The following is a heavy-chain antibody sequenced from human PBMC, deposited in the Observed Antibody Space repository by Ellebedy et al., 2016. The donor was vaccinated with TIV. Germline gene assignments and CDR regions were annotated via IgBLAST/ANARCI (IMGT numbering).Heavy chain of an antibody. CDR2: IRKTIDGGLT. CDR3: LGNDYGDY. Sequence: GESLKISCAVSGFTFSNAWMSWVRQAPGKGLEWVGRIRKTIDGGLTEYAAPVKGRFTISRDDSQNTLYLQMSSLKTEDTAVYYCLGNDYGDYWGQGTLVTVAS. CDR1: GFTFSNAW. V-gene: IGHV3-15*01. J-gene: IGHJ4*02. D-gene: IGHD3-16*01.